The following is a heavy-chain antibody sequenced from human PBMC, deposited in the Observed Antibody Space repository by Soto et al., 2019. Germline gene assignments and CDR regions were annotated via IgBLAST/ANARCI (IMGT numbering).Heavy chain of an antibody. CDR1: GFTFSSYG. J-gene: IGHJ4*02. Sequence: GGSLRLSCVASGFTFSSYGMHWVRQAPGKGLEWVAVVWHDGTNKYYADSVKGRLTISRDNSKNTLYLQMNSLRAEDTAVYYCAKDREVASGDYWGQGTLVTVSS. V-gene: IGHV3-30*02. CDR3: AKDREVASGDY. D-gene: IGHD5-12*01. CDR2: VWHDGTNK.